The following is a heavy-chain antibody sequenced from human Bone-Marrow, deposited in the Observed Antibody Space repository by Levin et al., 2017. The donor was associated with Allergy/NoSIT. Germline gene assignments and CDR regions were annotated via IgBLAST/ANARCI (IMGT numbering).Heavy chain of an antibody. CDR2: INIDGTIT. V-gene: IGHV3-74*01. J-gene: IGHJ4*02. Sequence: GESLKISCVASGFIFSDYAISWVRQAPGKGLEWVSRINIDGTITSHADSVKGRFTISRENAKNSLYLQMNSLRAEDTAVYYCAAAGTVSNFDYWGQGTLVTVSS. CDR1: GFIFSDYA. CDR3: AAAGTVSNFDY. D-gene: IGHD6-13*01.